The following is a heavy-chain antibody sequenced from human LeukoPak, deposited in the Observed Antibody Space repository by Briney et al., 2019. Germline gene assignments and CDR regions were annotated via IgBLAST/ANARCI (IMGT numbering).Heavy chain of an antibody. Sequence: ASVNVSCKASGYTFTSYFMHWVRQAPGQGLEWMGIINPSGGSTSYAQKFQGRVTMTRDTSTSTVYMELSSLRSEDTAVYYCAREVFGDYSYFDYWGQGTLVTVSS. CDR1: GYTFTSYF. J-gene: IGHJ4*02. CDR3: AREVFGDYSYFDY. V-gene: IGHV1-46*01. D-gene: IGHD4-17*01. CDR2: INPSGGST.